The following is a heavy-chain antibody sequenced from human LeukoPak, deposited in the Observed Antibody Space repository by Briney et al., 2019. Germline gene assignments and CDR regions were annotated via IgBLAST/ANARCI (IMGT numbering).Heavy chain of an antibody. CDR1: GGSFSGYY. J-gene: IGHJ6*03. Sequence: SETLSLTCAVYGGSFSGYYWNWIRQPAGKGLEWIGRIYTSGNTNYNPSLKSRVTISVDTSKNQFSLKLSSVTAADTAVYYCAKVKEGNGDYFYYYYYMDVWGKGTTVTISS. CDR2: IYTSGNT. CDR3: AKVKEGNGDYFYYYYYMDV. V-gene: IGHV4-59*10. D-gene: IGHD2-21*02.